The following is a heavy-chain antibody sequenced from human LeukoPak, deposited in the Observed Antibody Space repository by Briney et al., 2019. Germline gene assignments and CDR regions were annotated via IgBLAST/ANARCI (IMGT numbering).Heavy chain of an antibody. CDR3: ARTKTSSSWAAPI. CDR1: GGSISSGGYY. CDR2: IYHSGST. J-gene: IGHJ3*02. Sequence: PSETLSLTCTVSGGSISSGGYYWSWIRQPPGKGLEWIGYIYHSGSTYYNPSLKSRVTISVDRSKNQFSLKLSSVTAADTAVYYCARTKTSSSWAAPIWGQGTMVTVSS. V-gene: IGHV4-30-2*01. D-gene: IGHD6-13*01.